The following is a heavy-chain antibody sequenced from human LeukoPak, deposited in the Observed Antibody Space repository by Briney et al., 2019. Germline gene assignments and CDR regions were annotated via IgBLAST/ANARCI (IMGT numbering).Heavy chain of an antibody. D-gene: IGHD2-15*01. CDR2: ISGSSSYI. J-gene: IGHJ4*02. V-gene: IGHV3-21*01. CDR1: GFTFSSYS. CDR3: ARDLLGYCSGGSCYSGSSFDY. Sequence: PGGSLRLSCAASGFTFSSYSMNWVRQAPGKGLEWVSSISGSSSYIYYADSVKGRFTISRDNAKNSLYLQMNSLRAEDTAVYYCARDLLGYCSGGSCYSGSSFDYWGQGTLVTVSS.